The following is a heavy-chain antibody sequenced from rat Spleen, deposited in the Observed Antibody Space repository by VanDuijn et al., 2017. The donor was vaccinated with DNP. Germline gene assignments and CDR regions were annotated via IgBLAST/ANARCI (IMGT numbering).Heavy chain of an antibody. CDR3: AREGGIISHMDA. CDR1: GFNFNDYW. Sequence: EVKLVESGGGLVQPGRSLKLSCAASGFNFNDYWMGWVRQAPGKGLEWIGEINKDSSTINYTPSLKDKFTISRDNAQNTLYLQMSKLGSEETAIYYCAREGGIISHMDAWGQGTSVTVSS. V-gene: IGHV4-2*01. CDR2: INKDSSTI. D-gene: IGHD1-4*01. J-gene: IGHJ4*01.